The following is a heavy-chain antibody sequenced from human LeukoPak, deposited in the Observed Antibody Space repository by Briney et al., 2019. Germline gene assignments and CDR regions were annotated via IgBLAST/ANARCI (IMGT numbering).Heavy chain of an antibody. J-gene: IGHJ4*02. CDR3: AILNRVEWELGE. D-gene: IGHD1-26*01. CDR2: TSSSGDST. CDR1: GFTFRSYA. Sequence: GGSLRLSCAASGFTFRSYAVGWVRQAPGKGLEWVSSTSSSGDSTHSADSVKGRFTLSRDNSKNTLYLQMNSLRPEDTAIYYCAILNRVEWELGEGGQGTLVIVSP. V-gene: IGHV3-23*01.